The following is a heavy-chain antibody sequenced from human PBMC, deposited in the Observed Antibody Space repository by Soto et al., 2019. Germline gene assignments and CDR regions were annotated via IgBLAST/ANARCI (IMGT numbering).Heavy chain of an antibody. CDR3: ARDQTHTAYYDFWSGYWEALNWFDP. V-gene: IGHV1-18*01. D-gene: IGHD3-3*01. CDR2: ISAYNGKT. CDR1: GHTFTSYG. J-gene: IGHJ5*02. Sequence: ASVKVSCKASGHTFTSYGISWVRQSPGQGLEWMGWISAYNGKTNYAQKLQGRVTMTTDTSTSTAYMELRSLRSDDTAVYYCARDQTHTAYYDFWSGYWEALNWFDPWGQGTLVTVSS.